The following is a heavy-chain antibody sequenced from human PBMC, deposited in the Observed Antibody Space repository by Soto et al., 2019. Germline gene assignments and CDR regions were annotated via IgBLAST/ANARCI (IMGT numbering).Heavy chain of an antibody. Sequence: SETLSLTCAVYGGSFSGYYWSWIRQPPGKGLEWIGEINHSGSTNYNPSLKSRVTISVDTSKNQFSLKLSSVTAADTAVYYCTRSYYYGSGSYVDYWGQGTLVTVSS. CDR2: INHSGST. CDR3: TRSYYYGSGSYVDY. J-gene: IGHJ4*02. D-gene: IGHD3-10*01. CDR1: GGSFSGYY. V-gene: IGHV4-34*01.